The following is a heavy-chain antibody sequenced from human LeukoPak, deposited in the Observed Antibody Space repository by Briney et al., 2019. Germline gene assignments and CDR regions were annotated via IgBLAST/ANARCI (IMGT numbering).Heavy chain of an antibody. CDR2: ISSNGDST. Sequence: PGGSLRLSCSASGFTFSNHAMHWVCQAPGKGLEYVSAISSNGDSTYYADSVKGRFTISRDNSRNTMNLQMSSLRAEDTAVYYCVKDRYCSSTTCYSALNLWGQGTMVTVSS. J-gene: IGHJ3*01. D-gene: IGHD2-2*02. CDR3: VKDRYCSSTTCYSALNL. CDR1: GFTFSNHA. V-gene: IGHV3-64D*09.